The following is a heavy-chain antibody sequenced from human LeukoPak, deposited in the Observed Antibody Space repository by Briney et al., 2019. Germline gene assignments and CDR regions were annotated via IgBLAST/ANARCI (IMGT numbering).Heavy chain of an antibody. J-gene: IGHJ4*02. CDR1: GYTFTGYY. CDR2: INPNSGGT. Sequence: ASVKVSCKASGYTFTGYYMHWVRQAPGQGLEWMGWINPNSGGTNYAQKFQGRVTMTRDTSISTAYMELSRLRSDVTAVYYCAGDWGITMIVVVSYYFDYWGQGTLVTVSS. V-gene: IGHV1-2*02. CDR3: AGDWGITMIVVVSYYFDY. D-gene: IGHD3-22*01.